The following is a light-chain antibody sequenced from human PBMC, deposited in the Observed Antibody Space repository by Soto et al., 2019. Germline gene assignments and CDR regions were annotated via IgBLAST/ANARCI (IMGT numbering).Light chain of an antibody. CDR3: QQYYSTPYT. J-gene: IGKJ2*01. CDR1: QSVLHSSNNKNY. V-gene: IGKV4-1*01. Sequence: DIVMTQSPDSLAVSLGERATINCKSSQSVLHSSNNKNYLAWYQQKPGQPPKLVIYWASTRESGVPDRISGSGSRTDFTLTISSLQAEDVAVYYCQQYYSTPYTFGQGTKMEIK. CDR2: WAS.